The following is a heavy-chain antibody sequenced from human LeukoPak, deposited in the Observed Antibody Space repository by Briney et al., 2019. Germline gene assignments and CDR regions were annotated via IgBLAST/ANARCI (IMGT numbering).Heavy chain of an antibody. Sequence: ASVKVSCKASGYTFTGYYMHWLRQAPGQGLEWMGWINPNSGGTNYAQKFQGRVTMTRDTSISTAYMELSRLRSDDTAVYYCARGGYCSSTSCYDAFDIWGQGTMVTVSS. CDR2: INPNSGGT. D-gene: IGHD2-2*01. CDR1: GYTFTGYY. J-gene: IGHJ3*02. CDR3: ARGGYCSSTSCYDAFDI. V-gene: IGHV1-2*02.